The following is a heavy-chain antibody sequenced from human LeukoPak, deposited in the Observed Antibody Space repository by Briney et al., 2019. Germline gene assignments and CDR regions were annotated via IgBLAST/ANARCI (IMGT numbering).Heavy chain of an antibody. CDR3: AREPVVRGVITPFDY. V-gene: IGHV4-38-2*02. D-gene: IGHD3-10*01. J-gene: IGHJ4*02. Sequence: SETLSLTCTVSGYSISSGYYWGWIRQPPGKGLEWIGSIYHSGSPYYNPSLKSRVTISVDTSKNQFFLKLSSVTAADTAVYYCAREPVVRGVITPFDYWGQGTLVTVSP. CDR1: GYSISSGYY. CDR2: IYHSGSP.